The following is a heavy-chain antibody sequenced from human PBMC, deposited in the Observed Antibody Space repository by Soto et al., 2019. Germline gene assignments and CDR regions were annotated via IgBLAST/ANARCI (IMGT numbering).Heavy chain of an antibody. V-gene: IGHV4-34*01. D-gene: IGHD6-19*01. CDR3: ARTLLYSSGWYGPFDY. J-gene: IGHJ4*02. CDR1: GGSFSGYY. Sequence: SDTLSLTCAVYGGSFSGYYWSWIRQPPGKGLEWIGEINHSGSTNYNPSLKSRVTISVDTSKNQFSLKLSSVTAADTAVYYCARTLLYSSGWYGPFDYWGQGTLVTVSS. CDR2: INHSGST.